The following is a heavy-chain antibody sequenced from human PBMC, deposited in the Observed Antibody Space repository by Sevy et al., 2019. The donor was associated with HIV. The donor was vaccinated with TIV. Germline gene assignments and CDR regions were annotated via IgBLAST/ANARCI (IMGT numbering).Heavy chain of an antibody. V-gene: IGHV3-30*18. CDR3: AKDLKPFCPQDSYYGMDV. Sequence: GGSLRLSCAASGFNFNNYGMNWVRQTPGKGLEWAAVISYDSTYKFFTDSVKGRFSISRDNSKNTVDLQLNILRPEDTAVYYCAKDLKPFCPQDSYYGMDVWGLGTTVTVSS. CDR1: GFNFNNYG. CDR2: ISYDSTYK. D-gene: IGHD2-15*01. J-gene: IGHJ6*02.